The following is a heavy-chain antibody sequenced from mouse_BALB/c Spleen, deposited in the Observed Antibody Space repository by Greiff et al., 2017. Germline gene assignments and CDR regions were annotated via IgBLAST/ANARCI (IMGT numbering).Heavy chain of an antibody. CDR1: GYTFTSYW. D-gene: IGHD1-1*01. J-gene: IGHJ1*01. Sequence: VQLQESGPELMKPGASVKISCKASGYTFTSYWINWVKQRPGQGLEWIGNIYPSDSYTNYNQKFKDKATLTVDKSSSTAYMQLSSPTSEDSAVYYCTRAYYGSSYWYFDVWGAGTTVTVSS. CDR3: TRAYYGSSYWYFDV. V-gene: IGHV1S126*01. CDR2: IYPSDSYT.